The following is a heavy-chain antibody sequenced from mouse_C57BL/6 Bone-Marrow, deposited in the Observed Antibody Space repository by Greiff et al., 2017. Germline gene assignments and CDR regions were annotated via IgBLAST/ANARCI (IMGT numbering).Heavy chain of an antibody. D-gene: IGHD3-2*02. V-gene: IGHV1-85*01. CDR2: IYPRDGST. CDR3: ARRDSSGYSYYFDY. Sequence: VMLVESGPELVKPGASVKLSCKASGYTFTSYDINWVKQRPGQGLEWIGWIYPRDGSTKYNEKFKGKATLTVDTSSSTAYMELHSLTSEDSAVYFCARRDSSGYSYYFDYWGQGTTLTVSS. CDR1: GYTFTSYD. J-gene: IGHJ2*01.